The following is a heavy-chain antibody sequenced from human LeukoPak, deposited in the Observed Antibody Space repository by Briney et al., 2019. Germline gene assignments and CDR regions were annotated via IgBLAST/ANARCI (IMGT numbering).Heavy chain of an antibody. V-gene: IGHV4-61*02. CDR3: ARTSVGYSSSWYGQWEAFDI. CDR1: GGSISIGSYY. Sequence: SETLSLTCTVSGGSISIGSYYWSWSWQPAGKGLVRFGRICTCGSISYNSSLTIRVPLPVDTSKNQFSLKLSSVTDADTAVYYCARTSVGYSSSWYGQWEAFDIWGQGTMVTVSS. CDR2: ICTCGSI. J-gene: IGHJ3*02. D-gene: IGHD6-13*01.